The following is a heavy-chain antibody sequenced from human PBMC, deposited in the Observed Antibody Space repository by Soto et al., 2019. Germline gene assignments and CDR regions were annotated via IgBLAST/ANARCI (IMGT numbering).Heavy chain of an antibody. Sequence: SETLSLTCTVSGGSISSYYWSWIRQPPGKGLEWIGYIYYSGSTNYNPSLKSRVTISVDTSKNQFSLKLSSVTAADTAVYYCERDRGCSGGSCYPKGVWFDPWGQGTLVTVSS. CDR2: IYYSGST. D-gene: IGHD2-15*01. CDR1: GGSISSYY. CDR3: ERDRGCSGGSCYPKGVWFDP. J-gene: IGHJ5*02. V-gene: IGHV4-59*01.